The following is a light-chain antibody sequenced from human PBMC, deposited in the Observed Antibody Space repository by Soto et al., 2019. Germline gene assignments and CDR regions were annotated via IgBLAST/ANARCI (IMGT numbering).Light chain of an antibody. CDR3: QQYCGSPLYT. V-gene: IGKV3-20*01. Sequence: EIVLTQSPGTLSLSPGDRATLSCRACQSVSSSDLAWYQQKPGQAPRLLIYGASTRATGIPDRFSGSGSGTDFTLTISRLEPEDFAVYYCQQYCGSPLYTFGQGTKLEIK. CDR2: GAS. CDR1: QSVSSSD. J-gene: IGKJ2*01.